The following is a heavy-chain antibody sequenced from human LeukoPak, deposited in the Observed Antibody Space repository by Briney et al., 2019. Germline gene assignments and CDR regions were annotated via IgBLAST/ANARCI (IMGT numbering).Heavy chain of an antibody. CDR3: ARLTYYDFWSGYPSDY. V-gene: IGHV3-7*01. CDR1: GFTFSSYW. Sequence: LGGSLRLSCAASGFTFSSYWMSWVRQAPGKGLEWVANIKQDGSEKYYVDSVKGRFTISRDNAKNSLYLQMNSLRAEDTAVYYCARLTYYDFWSGYPSDYWGQGTLVTVSS. D-gene: IGHD3-3*01. CDR2: IKQDGSEK. J-gene: IGHJ4*02.